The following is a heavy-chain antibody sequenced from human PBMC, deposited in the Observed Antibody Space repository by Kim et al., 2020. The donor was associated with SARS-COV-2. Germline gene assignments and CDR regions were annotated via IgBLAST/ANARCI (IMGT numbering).Heavy chain of an antibody. CDR2: IYSGGST. CDR1: GFTVSSNY. V-gene: IGHV3-66*02. D-gene: IGHD3-22*01. Sequence: GGSLRLSCAASGFTVSSNYMSWVRQAPGKGLEWVSVIYSGGSTYYEDSVKGRFTISRDNSKNTLYLQMNSLRVEDTAVYYCARGQYYYDSSGYLHDAFDIWGQGTMVTVSS. J-gene: IGHJ3*02. CDR3: ARGQYYYDSSGYLHDAFDI.